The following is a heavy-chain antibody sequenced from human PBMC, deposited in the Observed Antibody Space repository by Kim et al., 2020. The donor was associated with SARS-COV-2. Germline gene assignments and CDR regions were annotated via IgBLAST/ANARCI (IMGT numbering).Heavy chain of an antibody. CDR2: ISSSSSYI. D-gene: IGHD3-22*01. J-gene: IGHJ6*02. V-gene: IGHV3-21*01. Sequence: GGSLRLSCAASGFTFSSYSMNWVRQAPGKGLEWVSSISSSSSYIYYADSVKGRFTISRDNAKNSLYLQMNSLRAEDTAVYYCARDDHTYYYDSSGSYYYYGMDVWGQGTTVTVSS. CDR1: GFTFSSYS. CDR3: ARDDHTYYYDSSGSYYYYGMDV.